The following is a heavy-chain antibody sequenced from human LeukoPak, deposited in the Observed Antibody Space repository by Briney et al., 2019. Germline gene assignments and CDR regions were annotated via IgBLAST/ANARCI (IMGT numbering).Heavy chain of an antibody. J-gene: IGHJ6*04. CDR1: GFTFSSYE. V-gene: IGHV3-48*03. CDR3: ARLGGYSYGYSMDV. Sequence: GGSLRLSCAASGFTFSSYEMNWVRQAPGKGLEWVSYISSSGSTIYYADSVKGRFTISRDNAKNSLYLQMNSLRAEDTAVYYCARLGGYSYGYSMDVWGKGTTATISS. D-gene: IGHD5-18*01. CDR2: ISSSGSTI.